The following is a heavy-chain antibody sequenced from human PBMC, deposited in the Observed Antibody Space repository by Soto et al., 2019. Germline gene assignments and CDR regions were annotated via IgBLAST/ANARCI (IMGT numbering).Heavy chain of an antibody. CDR1: GGTFSSYA. D-gene: IGHD6-13*01. Sequence: QVQLVQSGAEVKKPGSSVKVSCKASGGTFSSYAISWVRQAPGQGLEWMGGIIPIFGTANYAQKFQGRVTITADKSTSTAYMELSSLISEYTAVYYCASIAAAVTLFDYWGQGTLVTVSS. CDR2: IIPIFGTA. CDR3: ASIAAAVTLFDY. V-gene: IGHV1-69*06. J-gene: IGHJ4*02.